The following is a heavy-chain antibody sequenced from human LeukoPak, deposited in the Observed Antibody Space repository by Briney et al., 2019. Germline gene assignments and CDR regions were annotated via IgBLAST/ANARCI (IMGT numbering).Heavy chain of an antibody. CDR3: ARPLIAAAVDAFDI. CDR2: IYPGDSDT. CDR1: GYSFISYW. Sequence: GESLKISCKGSGYSFISYWIGWVRQMPGKGLEWMGIIYPGDSDTRYSPSFQGQVTISADKSISTAYLQSSSLKASDTAMYYCARPLIAAAVDAFDIWGQGTMVTVSS. D-gene: IGHD6-13*01. V-gene: IGHV5-51*01. J-gene: IGHJ3*02.